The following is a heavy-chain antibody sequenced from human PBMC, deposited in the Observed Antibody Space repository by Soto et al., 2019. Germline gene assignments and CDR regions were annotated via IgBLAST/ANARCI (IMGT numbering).Heavy chain of an antibody. CDR3: ARGGVDCTNGVCLAPRAFDI. D-gene: IGHD2-8*01. J-gene: IGHJ3*02. CDR1: GGSFSGYY. V-gene: IGHV4-34*01. CDR2: INHRGST. Sequence: QVQLQQWGAGLLKPSQTLSLTCAVYGGSFSGYYWSWIRQPPGKGLEWLGEINHRGSTNYNPSLKSRVTISVDTSKNQFSLKLSSVTAADTAVYYCARGGVDCTNGVCLAPRAFDIWGQGTMVTVSS.